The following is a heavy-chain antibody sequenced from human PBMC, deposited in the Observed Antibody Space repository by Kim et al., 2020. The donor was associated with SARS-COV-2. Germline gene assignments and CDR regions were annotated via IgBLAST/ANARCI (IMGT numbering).Heavy chain of an antibody. CDR1: GFTFSAYA. D-gene: IGHD3-10*01. Sequence: GGSLRLSCAASGFTFSAYALNWVRQAPGKGQEWVAHIAYDGSHISYPDSVKGRFIISRDNTKYTLFLQMNSPRPEDTAVYYCLAEIGSRSFDHWGQGTLVTVSS. J-gene: IGHJ4*02. CDR2: IAYDGSHI. V-gene: IGHV3-30*04. CDR3: LAEIGSRSFDH.